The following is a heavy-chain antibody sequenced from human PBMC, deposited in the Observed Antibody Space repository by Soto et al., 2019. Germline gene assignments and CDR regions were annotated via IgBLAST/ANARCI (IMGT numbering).Heavy chain of an antibody. CDR2: IHYSGTT. J-gene: IGHJ4*02. V-gene: IGHV4-30-4*08. D-gene: IGHD2-21*01. CDR3: ARATAYCGRTTCYPFDY. CDR1: GGSLSSDDYY. Sequence: SETLSLTCTVSGGSLSSDDYYWTWIRQPPGKGLEWLGRIHYSGTTYYNPSLRSRLTMSMDSSRNQFSLRLTSVTAADTAMYHCARATAYCGRTTCYPFDYWGQGIQVTVSS.